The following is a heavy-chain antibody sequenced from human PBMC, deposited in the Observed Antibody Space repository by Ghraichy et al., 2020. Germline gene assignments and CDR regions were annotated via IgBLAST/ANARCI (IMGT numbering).Heavy chain of an antibody. D-gene: IGHD3-22*01. J-gene: IGHJ4*02. CDR3: ARLSSGYYYFLDY. CDR2: IYYSGST. V-gene: IGHV4-59*01. CDR1: NDSINSYY. Sequence: SQTLSLTCTVPNDSINSYYWSWIRQPPGKGLEWSGYIYYSGSTNYTPSLKSRVTISVDTSMNQFSLKLSSVTAADTAVYYCARLSSGYYYFLDYWSQGTLVTVSS.